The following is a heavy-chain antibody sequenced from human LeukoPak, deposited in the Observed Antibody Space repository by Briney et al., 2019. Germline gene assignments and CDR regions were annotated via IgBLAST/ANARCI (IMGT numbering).Heavy chain of an antibody. CDR1: GGSFSGYY. V-gene: IGHV4-34*01. CDR2: INHSGST. D-gene: IGHD6-19*01. J-gene: IGHJ5*02. Sequence: SETLSLTCAVYGGSFSGYYWSWLRQPPGKGLEWIGEINHSGSTNYNPSLKSRVTISVDTSKNQFSLKLSSVTAADTAVYYCARGYSSGWYYWFDPWGQGTLVTVSS. CDR3: ARGYSSGWYYWFDP.